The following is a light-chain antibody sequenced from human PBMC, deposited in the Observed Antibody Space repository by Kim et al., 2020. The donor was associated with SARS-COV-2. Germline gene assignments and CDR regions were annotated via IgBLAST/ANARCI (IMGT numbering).Light chain of an antibody. CDR3: QQYGSSPPYT. CDR1: RSVSSSY. CDR2: GAS. J-gene: IGKJ2*01. Sequence: SPGRRATLSCRASRSVSSSYLAWYQQKPGQAPRLLIYGASSRATGIPDRFSGSGSGTDFTLTISRLEPEDFAVYYCQQYGSSPPYTFGQGTKLEI. V-gene: IGKV3-20*01.